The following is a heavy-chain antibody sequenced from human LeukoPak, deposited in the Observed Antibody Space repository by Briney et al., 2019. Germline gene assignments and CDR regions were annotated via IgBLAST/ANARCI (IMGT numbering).Heavy chain of an antibody. V-gene: IGHV4-4*07. J-gene: IGHJ4*01. Sequence: KPSETLSLTCTVSGGSISSYYWSWIRQSAGKGLEWIGHVYTTGTTNCNPSLRSRVTISLDTSKNQFSLNLNSVTAADTAVYYCARCTSTSCYNFDYWGQGTLLTVSS. CDR1: GGSISSYY. CDR2: VYTTGTT. CDR3: ARCTSTSCYNFDY. D-gene: IGHD2-2*02.